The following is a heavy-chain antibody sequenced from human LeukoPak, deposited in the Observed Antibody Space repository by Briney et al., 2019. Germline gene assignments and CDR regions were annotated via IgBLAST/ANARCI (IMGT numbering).Heavy chain of an antibody. CDR3: ARHLGPSWFDP. CDR2: IYPGDSDT. CDR1: GYSLTSYW. J-gene: IGHJ5*02. Sequence: GESLKISCKGSGYSLTSYWIGWVRPMTGKGLEWMGIIYPGDSDTRYSPSFQGQVTISADKSISTAYLQWSSLKASDTAMYYCARHLGPSWFDPWGQGTLVTVSS. V-gene: IGHV5-51*01.